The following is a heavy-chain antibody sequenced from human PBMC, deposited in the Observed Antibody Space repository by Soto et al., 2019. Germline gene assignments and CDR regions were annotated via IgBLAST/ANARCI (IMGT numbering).Heavy chain of an antibody. CDR2: IGGSGGST. CDR3: AKGGDYGDYVYFDY. J-gene: IGHJ4*02. D-gene: IGHD4-17*01. CDR1: GFTFSGYP. Sequence: EVQLLESGGGLLQPGGSLRLSCAASGFTFSGYPMSWVRKAPGKGLEWVSAIGGSGGSTYYADSVKGRFTISRDNSKNTLYLQMNSLRAEDTAVYYCAKGGDYGDYVYFDYRGQGTLVTVSS. V-gene: IGHV3-23*01.